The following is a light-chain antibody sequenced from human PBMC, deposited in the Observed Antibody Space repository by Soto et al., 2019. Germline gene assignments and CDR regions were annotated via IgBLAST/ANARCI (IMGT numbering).Light chain of an antibody. CDR2: EVT. V-gene: IGLV2-23*02. CDR1: SSDVGTYNL. CDR3: CSYADTNTLV. Sequence: QSALTQPASVSGSPGQSITISCTGTSSDVGTYNLVSWYQQHPGKAPKLMIYEVTKRPSGVSNRFSGSKSGNTASLTISGLQAEDEADYYCCSYADTNTLVFGGGTQLTVL. J-gene: IGLJ2*01.